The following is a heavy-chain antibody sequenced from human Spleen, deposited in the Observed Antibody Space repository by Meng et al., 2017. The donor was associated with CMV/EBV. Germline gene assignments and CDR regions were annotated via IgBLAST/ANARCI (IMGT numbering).Heavy chain of an antibody. V-gene: IGHV3-48*04. CDR2: ISSSGSTI. D-gene: IGHD6-19*01. Sequence: GGSLRLSCAACRFTLSKHWMNWVRQAPGKGLEWVSYISSSGSTIYYADSVKGRFTISRDNAKNSLYLQMNSLRAEDTAVYYCASDTGWGAVAGTLDYWGQGTLVTVSS. CDR1: RFTLSKHW. CDR3: ASDTGWGAVAGTLDY. J-gene: IGHJ4*02.